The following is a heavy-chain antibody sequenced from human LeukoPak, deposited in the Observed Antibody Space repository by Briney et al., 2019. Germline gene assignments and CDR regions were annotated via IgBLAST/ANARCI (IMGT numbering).Heavy chain of an antibody. CDR1: GYTLSLYG. CDR3: ARAWLRRKYYYYMDV. D-gene: IGHD5-12*01. V-gene: IGHV1-18*01. J-gene: IGHJ6*03. Sequence: ASVKVSCKPSGYTLSLYGINWVRQAPGEGLEWMGWISAYNGHANYAQKFQGRVTLTTDASTNTAYMELRSLRSDDTAVYDCARAWLRRKYYYYMDVWGKGTTVTVSS. CDR2: ISAYNGHA.